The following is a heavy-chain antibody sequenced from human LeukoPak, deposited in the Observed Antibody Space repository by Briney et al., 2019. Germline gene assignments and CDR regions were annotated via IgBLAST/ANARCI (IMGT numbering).Heavy chain of an antibody. J-gene: IGHJ4*02. CDR3: ARTTYYYDSSGYYTGHYFDY. Sequence: SGPTLVKPTQTLTLTCTFSGFSLSSSGVGVGWIRQPPGKALEWLALIYWDDDKRYSPSLKSRLTITKDTSKKQVVLTMTNMDPVDTATYYCARTTYYYDSSGYYTGHYFDYWGQGTLVTVSS. CDR1: GFSLSSSGVG. CDR2: IYWDDDK. V-gene: IGHV2-5*02. D-gene: IGHD3-22*01.